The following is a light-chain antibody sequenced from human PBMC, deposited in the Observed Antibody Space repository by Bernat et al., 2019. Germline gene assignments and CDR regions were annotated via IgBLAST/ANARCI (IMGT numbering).Light chain of an antibody. J-gene: IGLJ3*02. CDR1: SNSVGYQG. V-gene: IGLV10-54*04. Sequence: AGLTQPPSVSKGLRQTATLTCTGNSNSVGYQGAAWLQQNHGHPPKLLSYRNNNRPSGISERFSASRSGSTASLTITGLQPEDEADYYCSAWDSNLSAWVFGGGTKLTVL. CDR3: SAWDSNLSAWV. CDR2: RNN.